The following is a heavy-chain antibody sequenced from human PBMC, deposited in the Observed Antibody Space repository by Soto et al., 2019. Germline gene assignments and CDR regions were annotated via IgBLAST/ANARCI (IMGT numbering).Heavy chain of an antibody. CDR2: ISWNSGSI. Sequence: VQLVESGGGLVQPGRSLRLSCAASGFTFDDYAMHWVRQAPGKGLEWVSGISWNSGSIGYADSVKGRFTISRDNAKNSLYLQMNSLRAEDTALYYCAKEKYAGSYFYYYMDVWGKGTTVTVSS. V-gene: IGHV3-9*01. CDR3: AKEKYAGSYFYYYMDV. D-gene: IGHD3-10*01. J-gene: IGHJ6*03. CDR1: GFTFDDYA.